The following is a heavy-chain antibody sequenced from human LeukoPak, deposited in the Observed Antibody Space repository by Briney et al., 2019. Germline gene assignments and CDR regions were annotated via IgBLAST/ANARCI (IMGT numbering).Heavy chain of an antibody. Sequence: SVKVSCKASGGTFSSYTINWVRQAPGQGLEWMGGIIPIFGTTNYAQKFQGRVTITADKSTSTAYMELSSLRSEDTAVYYCARGSPHGGNSYKRGHYFDYWGQGTLVTVSS. CDR3: ARGSPHGGNSYKRGHYFDY. J-gene: IGHJ4*02. CDR2: IIPIFGTT. V-gene: IGHV1-69*06. CDR1: GGTFSSYT. D-gene: IGHD4-23*01.